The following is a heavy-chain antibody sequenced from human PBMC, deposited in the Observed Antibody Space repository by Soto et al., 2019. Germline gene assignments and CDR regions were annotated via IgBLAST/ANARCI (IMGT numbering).Heavy chain of an antibody. CDR3: ARIGTTYCGGDCYSNYFDY. CDR1: GDSISTDY. Sequence: SETLSLTCTVSGDSISTDYWSWIRQSPGKGLEWIGFIYYGGSTNYNPSLKSRVTISVDTPKNQFSLKLSSVTAADTAVYYCARIGTTYCGGDCYSNYFDYWGQGTLVTVS. J-gene: IGHJ4*02. CDR2: IYYGGST. V-gene: IGHV4-59*08. D-gene: IGHD2-21*02.